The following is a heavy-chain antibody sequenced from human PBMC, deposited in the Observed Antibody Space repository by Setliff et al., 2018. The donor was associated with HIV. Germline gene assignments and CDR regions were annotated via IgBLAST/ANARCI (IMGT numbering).Heavy chain of an antibody. V-gene: IGHV1-69*02. CDR1: GGPFTSYN. J-gene: IGHJ6*03. CDR3: VRGVQSPPHYSYYYMDV. Sequence: SVKVSCKASGGPFTSYNIMWVRQAPGQGLEWMGRIISILGIPNYAHKFQGRVTITADKSTSTAYMELTSLRFDDTAMYYCVRGVQSPPHYSYYYMDVWGEGTMVTVSS. D-gene: IGHD3-3*01. CDR2: IISILGIP.